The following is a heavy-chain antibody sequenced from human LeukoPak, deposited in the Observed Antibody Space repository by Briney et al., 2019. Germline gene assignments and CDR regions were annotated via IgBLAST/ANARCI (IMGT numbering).Heavy chain of an antibody. CDR1: GGSIISSSYY. J-gene: IGHJ4*02. Sequence: SETLSLTCSVSGGSIISSSYYCAWIRQPPGKGLEWIATINYSGTTHYNPSLKSRVTISADTSNNQFSLKLNSVTAADTAVYYCANSIDFDYGDYYFDYWGQGALVTISS. D-gene: IGHD4-17*01. V-gene: IGHV4-39*07. CDR2: INYSGTT. CDR3: ANSIDFDYGDYYFDY.